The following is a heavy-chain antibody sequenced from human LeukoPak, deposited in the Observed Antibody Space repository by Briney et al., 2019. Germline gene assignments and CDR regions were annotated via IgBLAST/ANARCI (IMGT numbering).Heavy chain of an antibody. V-gene: IGHV1-18*01. CDR1: GYTFTSYG. CDR2: ISAYNGNT. CDR3: ARDPLYDYVWGSYRQSPYNWFDP. D-gene: IGHD3-16*02. Sequence: WASVKVSCKAPGYTFTSYGISWVRQAPGQGLEWMGWISAYNGNTNYAQKLQSRVTMTTDTSTSTAYMELRSLRSDDTAVYYCARDPLYDYVWGSYRQSPYNWFDPWGQGTLVTVSS. J-gene: IGHJ5*02.